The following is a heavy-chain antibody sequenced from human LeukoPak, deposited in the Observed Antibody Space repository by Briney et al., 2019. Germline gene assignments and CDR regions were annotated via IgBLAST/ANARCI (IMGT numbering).Heavy chain of an antibody. CDR3: ARDKGGGLDY. V-gene: IGHV3-33*01. D-gene: IGHD3-16*01. CDR1: GFTFGSFG. J-gene: IGHJ4*02. Sequence: GGSLRPSCAPSGFTFGSFGMHWVRQAPGKGLEWVAIIWGDGGTQYYGDSVKGRVTISRDNSKNMLYLQMNSLRAEDTAVYYCARDKGGGLDYWGQGTLVTVSS. CDR2: IWGDGGTQ.